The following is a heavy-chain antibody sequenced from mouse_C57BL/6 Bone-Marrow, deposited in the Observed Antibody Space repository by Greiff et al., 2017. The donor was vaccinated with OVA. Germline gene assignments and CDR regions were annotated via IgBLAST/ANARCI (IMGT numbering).Heavy chain of an antibody. J-gene: IGHJ2*01. CDR3: PRAELRCYDYH. V-gene: IGHV1-81*01. D-gene: IGHD2-4*01. CDR1: GYTFTSSG. CDR2: IYPRSGNT. Sequence: VKLMESGAELARPGASVKLSCKASGYTFTSSGISGVKQSTGQGLEWIGEIYPRSGNTYYNEKFKGKATLTADKSSGTASMGLGSRTPADSAAFACPRAELRCYDYHWGQGTTLTVSS.